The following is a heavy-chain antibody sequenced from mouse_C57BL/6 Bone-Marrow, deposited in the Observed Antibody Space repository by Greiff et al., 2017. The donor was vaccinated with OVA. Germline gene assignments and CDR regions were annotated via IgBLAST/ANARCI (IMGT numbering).Heavy chain of an antibody. Sequence: VQLQQSGAELVRPGASVKLSCTASGFNIKDDYMHWVKQRPEQGLEWIGWIDPENGDTEYASKFQGKATITADTPSNTAYLQLSSLTSEDAAVYYCTAPHADYFDYWGQGTTLTVSS. CDR2: IDPENGDT. D-gene: IGHD6-1*01. CDR1: GFNIKDDY. J-gene: IGHJ2*01. V-gene: IGHV14-4*01. CDR3: TAPHADYFDY.